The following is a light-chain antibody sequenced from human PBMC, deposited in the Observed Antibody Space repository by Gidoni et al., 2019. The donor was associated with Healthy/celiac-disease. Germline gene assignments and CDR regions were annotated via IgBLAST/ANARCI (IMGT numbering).Light chain of an antibody. CDR2: DAS. V-gene: IGKV1-33*01. CDR3: QQYDNLPLT. CDR1: QDFSNY. Sequence: DIQMTQSPSSLCASVGDRVTITCQASQDFSNYLNCYQQKPGKAPKLLFYDASNLETGVPSRFSGSGSGTDFTFTISSLQPEDIATYYCQQYDNLPLTFGGGTKVEIK. J-gene: IGKJ4*01.